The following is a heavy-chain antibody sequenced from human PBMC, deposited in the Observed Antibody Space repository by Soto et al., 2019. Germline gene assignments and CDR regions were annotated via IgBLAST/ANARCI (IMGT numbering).Heavy chain of an antibody. V-gene: IGHV1-69*01. CDR3: GRYCTNTKCRGGYYLAL. CDR2: IILALATP. Sequence: QVLLVQSGAEMKQPGSSVSVSCKASGDSFTNYAFTWVRQAPGQGPEWRGGIILALATPHYSQRFQGRLTITADESSSTVYMELGSLRLDDTAVYDCGRYCTNTKCRGGYYLALWGQGTLLTVSS. CDR1: GDSFTNYA. D-gene: IGHD2-8*01. J-gene: IGHJ4*02.